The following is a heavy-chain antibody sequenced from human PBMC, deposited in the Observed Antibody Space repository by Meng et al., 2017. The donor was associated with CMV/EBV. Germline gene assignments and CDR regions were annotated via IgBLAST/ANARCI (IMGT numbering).Heavy chain of an antibody. Sequence: GESLKISCVGSGFTFSTYEMNWVRQAPGKGLEWIAYIGSGGYNIYYADSVKGRFTISRDNAENSMYLQMNSLRAEDTAVYYCARDKVVVVPAPLFGMDVWGQGTTVTVS. CDR2: IGSGGYNI. D-gene: IGHD2-2*01. CDR3: ARDKVVVVPAPLFGMDV. V-gene: IGHV3-48*03. J-gene: IGHJ6*02. CDR1: GFTFSTYE.